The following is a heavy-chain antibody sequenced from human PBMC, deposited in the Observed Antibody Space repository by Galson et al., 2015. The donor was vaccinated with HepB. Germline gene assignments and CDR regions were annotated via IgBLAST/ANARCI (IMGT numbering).Heavy chain of an antibody. V-gene: IGHV3-49*04. CDR2: IRSKAYGGTT. CDR3: TRAGYYYDSSGHYLFDY. Sequence: SLRLSCAASGFTFGDYAMSWVRQAPGKGLEWVGFIRSKAYGGTTEYAASVKGRFTISRDDSKSIAYLQMNSLKTEDTAVYYCTRAGYYYDSSGHYLFDYWGQGTLVTVSS. D-gene: IGHD3-22*01. CDR1: GFTFGDYA. J-gene: IGHJ4*02.